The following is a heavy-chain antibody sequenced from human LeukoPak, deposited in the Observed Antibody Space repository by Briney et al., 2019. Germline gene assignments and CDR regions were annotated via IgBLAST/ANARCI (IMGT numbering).Heavy chain of an antibody. J-gene: IGHJ4*02. D-gene: IGHD2-2*01. CDR2: ISSSSSYI. Sequence: GGSLRLSCAASGFTFSSYSMNWVRQAPGKGLEWVSSISSSSSYIYYADSVKGRFTISRDNAKNSLYLQMNSLRAEDTAVYYCARDLFVVVPAARGTSSSALFDYWGQGTLVTVSP. CDR1: GFTFSSYS. CDR3: ARDLFVVVPAARGTSSSALFDY. V-gene: IGHV3-21*01.